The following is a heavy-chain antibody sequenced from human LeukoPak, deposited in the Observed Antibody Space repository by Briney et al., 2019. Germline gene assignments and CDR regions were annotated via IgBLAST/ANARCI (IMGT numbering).Heavy chain of an antibody. CDR2: IKQHGSEK. Sequence: GGSLRLSCAASGFTFSSYSMSWVRQAPGKGLEWVGNIKQHGSEKYYAESVKGRFTISRDDAKNSLYLEMNSLRVEDTAVYYCAREDYFDGSIDFWGRGTLVTVSS. D-gene: IGHD3-22*01. CDR3: AREDYFDGSIDF. CDR1: GFTFSSYS. V-gene: IGHV3-7*01. J-gene: IGHJ4*02.